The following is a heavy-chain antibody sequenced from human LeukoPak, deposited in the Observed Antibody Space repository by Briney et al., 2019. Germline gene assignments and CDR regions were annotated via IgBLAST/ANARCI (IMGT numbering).Heavy chain of an antibody. Sequence: PSETLSLTCTVSGGSISSFYWTWIRQPAGKGLEWIGRIYSSGSTNYNPSLKSRLTMSVDTSKNQLSLKVSSVTAADTAVYYCARGRSGPGADYYYGMDVWGQGTTVTVSS. J-gene: IGHJ6*02. CDR1: GGSISSFY. CDR2: IYSSGST. D-gene: IGHD3-10*01. V-gene: IGHV4-4*07. CDR3: ARGRSGPGADYYYGMDV.